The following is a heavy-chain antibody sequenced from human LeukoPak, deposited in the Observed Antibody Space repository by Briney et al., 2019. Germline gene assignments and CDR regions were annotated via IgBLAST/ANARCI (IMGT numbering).Heavy chain of an antibody. CDR1: GYTFTSYY. CDR3: ARVLWRGSYLY. CDR2: INPSGGST. Sequence: ASVKVSCKASGYTFTSYYMHWVRQAPGQGLEWMGIINPSGGSTSYAQKFQGRVTMTRDTSTSTAYMEPSSLRSEDTAVYYCARVLWRGSYLYWGQGTLVTVSS. J-gene: IGHJ4*02. D-gene: IGHD1-26*01. V-gene: IGHV1-46*01.